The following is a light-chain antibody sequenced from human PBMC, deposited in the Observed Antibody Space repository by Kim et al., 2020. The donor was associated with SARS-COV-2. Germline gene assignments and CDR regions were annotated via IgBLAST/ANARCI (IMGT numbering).Light chain of an antibody. CDR2: QDN. J-gene: IGLJ1*01. V-gene: IGLV3-1*01. Sequence: SVSPGQTASITCSGDKLGDKYACWYQQKPGQSSVLVIYQDNKRPSGIPERFSGSNSGNTATLTISGTQAMDEADYYCQAWDSSTKVFGTGTKVTVL. CDR1: KLGDKY. CDR3: QAWDSSTKV.